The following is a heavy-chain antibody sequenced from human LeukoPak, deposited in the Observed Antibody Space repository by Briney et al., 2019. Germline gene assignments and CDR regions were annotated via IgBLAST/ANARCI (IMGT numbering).Heavy chain of an antibody. J-gene: IGHJ6*02. CDR3: ARDLKRYDILTGYGTYYYYGMDV. Sequence: SETLSLTCTVSGGSISSYYWSWIRQPPGKGLGWIGYIYYSGSTNYNPSLKSRVTISVDTSKNQFSLKLSSVTAADTAVYYCARDLKRYDILTGYGTYYYYGMDVWGQGTTVTVSS. CDR1: GGSISSYY. D-gene: IGHD3-9*01. CDR2: IYYSGST. V-gene: IGHV4-59*01.